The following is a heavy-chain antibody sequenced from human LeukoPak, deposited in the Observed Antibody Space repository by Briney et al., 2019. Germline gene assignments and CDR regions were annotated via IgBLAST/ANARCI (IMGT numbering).Heavy chain of an antibody. CDR2: LDPEDGET. CDR3: ATGPGIAVAGTAWFDP. V-gene: IGHV1-24*01. D-gene: IGHD6-19*01. Sequence: GASVKVSCKVSGYTLTELSMHWVRQAPGKGLEWMGGLDPEDGETIYAQKFQGRVTMTEDTSTDTAYMELSSLRSEDTAVYYCATGPGIAVAGTAWFDPWGQGTLVTVSS. J-gene: IGHJ5*02. CDR1: GYTLTELS.